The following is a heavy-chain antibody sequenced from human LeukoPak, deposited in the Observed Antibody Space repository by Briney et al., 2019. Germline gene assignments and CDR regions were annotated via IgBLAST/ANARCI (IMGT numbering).Heavy chain of an antibody. D-gene: IGHD5-18*01. Sequence: PGGSLRLSCAASGFTFSSYGMHWVRQAPGKGLEWVAFIRYDGSNKYYEDSVKGRFTISRDNSKNTLYLQMNSLRAEDTAVYYCAKVAPGYTYGAHFDYWGQGTLVTVSS. CDR3: AKVAPGYTYGAHFDY. CDR2: IRYDGSNK. CDR1: GFTFSSYG. J-gene: IGHJ4*02. V-gene: IGHV3-30*02.